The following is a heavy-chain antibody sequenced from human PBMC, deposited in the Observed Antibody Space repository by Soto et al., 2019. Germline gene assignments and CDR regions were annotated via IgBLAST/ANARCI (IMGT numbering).Heavy chain of an antibody. Sequence: QVQLVESGGGVVQPGRSLRLSCAASGFTFSSYGMHWVRQAPGKGLEWVAVISYDGSNKYYADSVKGRFTISRDNSKNTLYLQMNSLRAEDTAVYYCAKLYIKVATDNYGDSHFDYWGQGTLVTVSS. CDR1: GFTFSSYG. CDR2: ISYDGSNK. D-gene: IGHD4-17*01. CDR3: AKLYIKVATDNYGDSHFDY. J-gene: IGHJ4*02. V-gene: IGHV3-30*18.